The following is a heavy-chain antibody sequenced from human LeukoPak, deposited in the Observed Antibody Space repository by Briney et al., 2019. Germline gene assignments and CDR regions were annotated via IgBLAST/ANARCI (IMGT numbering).Heavy chain of an antibody. D-gene: IGHD3-22*01. CDR1: GGSISSGNFY. CDR2: IYTSGNT. Sequence: SETLSLTCTVSGGSISSGNFYWSWIRQPAGKGLEWVGHIYTSGNTNYNPSLKSRVAISVDASKNQFSLKLSSATAADTAAYFCARTHGEYFDTRGYYWPSYFDYWGQGTLVTVSS. J-gene: IGHJ4*02. CDR3: ARTHGEYFDTRGYYWPSYFDY. V-gene: IGHV4-61*09.